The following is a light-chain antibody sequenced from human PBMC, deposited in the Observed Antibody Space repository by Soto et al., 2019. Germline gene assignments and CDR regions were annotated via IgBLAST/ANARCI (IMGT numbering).Light chain of an antibody. Sequence: ETVLTQSPGTLYFSPGERATLSCRASQSVGNSHVAWYQQKPGQAPRLLIYDASTRATGIPPRFSGGGSGTEFTVTISSLQSEDVAVYYCQQYWDTPWTFGQGTKVDIK. CDR1: QSVGNS. V-gene: IGKV3-15*01. J-gene: IGKJ1*01. CDR2: DAS. CDR3: QQYWDTPWT.